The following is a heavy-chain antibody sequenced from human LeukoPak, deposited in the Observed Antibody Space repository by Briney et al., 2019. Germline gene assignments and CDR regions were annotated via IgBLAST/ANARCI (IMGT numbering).Heavy chain of an antibody. CDR3: ARCRGSGWVDAFDI. D-gene: IGHD6-19*01. V-gene: IGHV4-59*01. CDR1: GGSISSYY. J-gene: IGHJ3*02. CDR2: IYYSGST. Sequence: KPSETLSLTCTVSGGSISSYYWSWIRQPPGKGLEWIGYIYYSGSTSYNPSLKSRVTISVDTSKNQFSLKLSSVTAADTAVYYCARCRGSGWVDAFDIWGQGTMVTVSS.